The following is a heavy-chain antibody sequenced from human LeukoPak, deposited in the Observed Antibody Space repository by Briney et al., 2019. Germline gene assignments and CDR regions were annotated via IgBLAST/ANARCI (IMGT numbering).Heavy chain of an antibody. D-gene: IGHD3-3*01. Sequence: ASVRVSCTASGYTFIGYYIHWVRQAPGQGLEWMGWINPSSGGTNYAQNFQGRVTMSRDKSISTAYMELSRLRSDDTAVYYCARDRPQFLEWLFGWFDPWGQGTLVTVSS. CDR3: ARDRPQFLEWLFGWFDP. V-gene: IGHV1-2*02. CDR1: GYTFIGYY. J-gene: IGHJ5*02. CDR2: INPSSGGT.